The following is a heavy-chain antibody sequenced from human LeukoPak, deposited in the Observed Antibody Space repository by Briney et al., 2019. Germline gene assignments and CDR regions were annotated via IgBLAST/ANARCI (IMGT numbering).Heavy chain of an antibody. CDR2: IDYSGST. V-gene: IGHV4-61*01. D-gene: IGHD4-17*01. CDR1: GGSVSSGSYY. Sequence: PSDTLSLTCTVSGGSVSSGSYYWSWVRQPPGKGLEWIRCIDYSGSTYYNPSLKSRVTVSADTSKNQFSLKLSSVTAADTAVYYCAASTVTSTSGWFDPWGQGTLVTVSS. J-gene: IGHJ5*02. CDR3: AASTVTSTSGWFDP.